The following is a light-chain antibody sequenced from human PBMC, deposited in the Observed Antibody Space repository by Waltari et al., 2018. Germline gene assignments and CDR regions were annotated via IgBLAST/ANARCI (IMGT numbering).Light chain of an antibody. CDR2: SAS. CDR3: QLYGSSPLFT. J-gene: IGKJ3*01. V-gene: IGKV3-20*01. Sequence: DIVLTQSPDTLSLSPGETATLSCRASQTISSTSLAWYQQKPGQAPRLLIHSASRRATAIHDRFSGSGSGTAFTLTVSRLGPDDFAVYYCQLYGSSPLFTFGPGTKVEIK. CDR1: QTISSTS.